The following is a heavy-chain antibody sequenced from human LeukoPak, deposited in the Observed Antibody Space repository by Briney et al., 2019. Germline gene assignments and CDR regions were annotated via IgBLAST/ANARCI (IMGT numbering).Heavy chain of an antibody. Sequence: ASLKVSCKVSGYTLTDLSIHWVRQAPGKGLEWMGGFDPEDGETFYAQKFQGRVTMTEDTSTDTAYMELSSLRSEDTAVYYCATAPRMAHSELPIDFWGQGTLVTVSS. V-gene: IGHV1-24*01. CDR3: ATAPRMAHSELPIDF. D-gene: IGHD1-26*01. J-gene: IGHJ4*02. CDR2: FDPEDGET. CDR1: GYTLTDLS.